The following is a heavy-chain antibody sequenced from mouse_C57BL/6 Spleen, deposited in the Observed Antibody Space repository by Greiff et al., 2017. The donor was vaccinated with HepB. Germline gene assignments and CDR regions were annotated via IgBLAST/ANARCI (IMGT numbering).Heavy chain of an antibody. CDR2: INPGSGGT. D-gene: IGHD2-4*01. Sequence: QVQLQQSGAELVRPGTSVKVSCKASGYAFTNYLIEWVKQRPGQGLEWIGVINPGSGGTNYNEKFKGKATLTADKSSSTAYMQLSSLTSEDSAVYFCARSTMITTPYYYAMDYWGQGTSVTVSS. CDR1: GYAFTNYL. V-gene: IGHV1-54*01. J-gene: IGHJ4*01. CDR3: ARSTMITTPYYYAMDY.